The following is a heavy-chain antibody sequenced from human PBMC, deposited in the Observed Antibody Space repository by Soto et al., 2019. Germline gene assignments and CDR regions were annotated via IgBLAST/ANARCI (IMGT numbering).Heavy chain of an antibody. CDR3: AVSHMRLILFGETLSF. V-gene: IGHV1-24*01. Sequence: GASVKVSCKVSEYPLTELAIHWVRQAPGKGLEWMGGFDPEDGETIYAQRFQGRVTMTEDPSTHTAYMELSSLRSEDTAVYYCAVSHMRLILFGETLSFWGQGTLVNVSS. J-gene: IGHJ4*02. D-gene: IGHD3-10*01. CDR2: FDPEDGET. CDR1: EYPLTELA.